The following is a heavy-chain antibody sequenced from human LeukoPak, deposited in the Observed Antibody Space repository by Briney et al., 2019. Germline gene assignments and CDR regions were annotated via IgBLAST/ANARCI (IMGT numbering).Heavy chain of an antibody. D-gene: IGHD3-10*01. V-gene: IGHV3-23*01. CDR3: AKESVGSGGVRGVILR. CDR1: GFTFSSYW. J-gene: IGHJ4*02. CDR2: ISGSGGST. Sequence: GGSLRLSCAASGFTFSSYWMSWVRQAPGKGLEWVSAISGSGGSTYYADSVKGRFTISRDNSKNTLYLQMNSLRAEDTAVYYCAKESVGSGGVRGVILRWGQGTLVTVSS.